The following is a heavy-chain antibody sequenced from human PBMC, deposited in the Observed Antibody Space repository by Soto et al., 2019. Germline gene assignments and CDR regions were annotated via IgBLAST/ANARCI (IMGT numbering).Heavy chain of an antibody. CDR1: GFSLSTSGVG. CDR3: ARGLATLPVFAFDI. J-gene: IGHJ3*02. D-gene: IGHD6-6*01. Sequence: SCPALMNPTQTLTLTCSFSGFSLSTSGVGVGWIRKSPGKALEWLALIYWSGDEHYRPSLKSRLSIIKDTSKNHVVLIMTDMDPVDTATYYCARGLATLPVFAFDIWGQGTMVTVPS. V-gene: IGHV2-5*01. CDR2: IYWSGDE.